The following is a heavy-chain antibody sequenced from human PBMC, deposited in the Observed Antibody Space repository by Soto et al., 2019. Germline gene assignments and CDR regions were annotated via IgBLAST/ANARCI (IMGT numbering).Heavy chain of an antibody. CDR2: IYPGDSDT. D-gene: IGHD3-3*01. J-gene: IGHJ6*02. CDR1: GYKFSTYG. V-gene: IGHV5-51*01. CDR3: ARPLSYDFWSGSFV. Sequence: GESQRISCKGSGYKFSTYGSGWVRQMPGKGLEWMGIIYPGDSDTRYSPSFQGQVTISADKSISTAYLQWSSLKASDTAIYYCARPLSYDFWSGSFVWGQGTTVTVSS.